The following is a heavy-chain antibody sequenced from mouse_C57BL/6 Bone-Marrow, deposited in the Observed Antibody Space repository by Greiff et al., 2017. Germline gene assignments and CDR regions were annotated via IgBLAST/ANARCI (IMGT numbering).Heavy chain of an antibody. CDR1: GYTFTSYG. J-gene: IGHJ3*01. D-gene: IGHD1-1*01. CDR2: IYPRSGNT. CDR3: ARSGYYGSPFAY. Sequence: VQLQQSGAELARPGASVKLSCKASGYTFTSYGISWVKQRTGQGLEWIGEIYPRSGNTYYNEKFKGKATLTADKSSSTAYMGLRSLTSEDSAVYFCARSGYYGSPFAYWGQGTLVTVSA. V-gene: IGHV1-81*01.